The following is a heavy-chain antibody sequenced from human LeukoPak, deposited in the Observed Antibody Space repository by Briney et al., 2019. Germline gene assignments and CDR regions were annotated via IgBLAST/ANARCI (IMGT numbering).Heavy chain of an antibody. J-gene: IGHJ4*02. CDR3: VRDYSGYDRFDS. CDR1: GFTFSSYG. Sequence: GRSLRLSCAVSGFTFSSYGMRWVRQAPGKGLEWVAVIWYDGGNKYYADSVKGRFTVSRDNSMNTLYLQMNSLRIDDTAVYYCVRDYSGYDRFDSWGQGTLVTVSS. V-gene: IGHV3-33*01. CDR2: IWYDGGNK. D-gene: IGHD5-12*01.